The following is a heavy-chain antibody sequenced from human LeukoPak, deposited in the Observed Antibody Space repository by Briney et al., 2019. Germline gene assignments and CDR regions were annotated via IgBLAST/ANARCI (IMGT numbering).Heavy chain of an antibody. Sequence: PGGSLRLSCAASGFTFSSYAMHWVRQAPGKGLEWVAVISYDGSNKYYADSVKGRFTASRDNAENSMYLQMNSLRAEDTAVYYCARVALRPIDYSNPEFDPWGQGTLVTVSS. J-gene: IGHJ5*02. V-gene: IGHV3-30-3*01. CDR2: ISYDGSNK. D-gene: IGHD4-11*01. CDR3: ARVALRPIDYSNPEFDP. CDR1: GFTFSSYA.